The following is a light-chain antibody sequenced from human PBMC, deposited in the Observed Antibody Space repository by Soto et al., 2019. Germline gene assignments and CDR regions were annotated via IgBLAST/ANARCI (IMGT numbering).Light chain of an antibody. CDR1: SSNIGSNY. J-gene: IGLJ2*01. V-gene: IGLV1-47*01. Sequence: QSVLTQPPSASGTPGQRVTISCSGSSSNIGSNYVYWYQQLPGTAPKLLIYRNNNRPSGVPARFSGSKSGTSASLAISGRRSEDEADYYCAAWDDSLSGGVFGGGTKLTVL. CDR2: RNN. CDR3: AAWDDSLSGGV.